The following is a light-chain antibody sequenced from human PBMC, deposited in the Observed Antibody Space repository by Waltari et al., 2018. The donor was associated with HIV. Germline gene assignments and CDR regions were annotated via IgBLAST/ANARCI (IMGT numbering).Light chain of an antibody. J-gene: IGKJ2*01. CDR1: ESVHSN. V-gene: IGKV3-15*01. CDR3: QQYHKWPET. Sequence: EILMTQSPATLSASPGGGATVSCRASESVHSNLAWVQQKPGQAPRLLFYAASTRATGLPDRFSASGSGTEFTLTISSLQSEDFALYFCQQYHKWPETFGQGTKLEIK. CDR2: AAS.